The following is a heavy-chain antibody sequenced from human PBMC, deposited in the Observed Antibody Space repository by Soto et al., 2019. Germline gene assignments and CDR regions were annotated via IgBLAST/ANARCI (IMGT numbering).Heavy chain of an antibody. CDR1: GGSISSSSYY. V-gene: IGHV4-39*01. D-gene: IGHD2-2*01. CDR2: IYYSGST. J-gene: IGHJ6*03. Sequence: PSGTLFLTCTVSGGSISSSSYYWGWIRQPPGKGLEWIGSIYYSGSTYYNPSLKSRVTISVDTSKNQFSLRLSSVTAADTAVYYCARLPAGFYYYYYYMDVWGKGTTVTVSS. CDR3: ARLPAGFYYYYYYMDV.